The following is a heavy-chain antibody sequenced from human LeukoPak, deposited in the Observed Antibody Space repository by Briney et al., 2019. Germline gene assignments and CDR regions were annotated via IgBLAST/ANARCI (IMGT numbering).Heavy chain of an antibody. Sequence: GASVKVSCKASGYTFTSYDINWVRQATGQGLEWMGWMNPNSGNTGYAQKFQGRVTITRNTSISTAYMELSSLRSEDTAVYYCARGKRWLQLRYYYMDVWGKGTTVTVSS. CDR3: ARGKRWLQLRYYYMDV. D-gene: IGHD5-24*01. V-gene: IGHV1-8*03. CDR2: MNPNSGNT. CDR1: GYTFTSYD. J-gene: IGHJ6*03.